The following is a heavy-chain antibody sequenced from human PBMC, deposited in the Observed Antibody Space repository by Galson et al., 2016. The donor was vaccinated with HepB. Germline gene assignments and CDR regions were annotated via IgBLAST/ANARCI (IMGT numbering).Heavy chain of an antibody. V-gene: IGHV3-23*01. CDR3: AKDIDSYGDGFGASDI. CDR2: ISGRGRST. CDR1: GFTFSTYV. D-gene: IGHD3-10*01. Sequence: SLRLSCAASGFTFSTYVMTWVRRGPGKGLEWVSGISGRGRSTYYTDSVKGRFTISRDNSKNTLYLQVNSLRAEDTAVYYCAKDIDSYGDGFGASDIWGQGTMVTVSS. J-gene: IGHJ3*02.